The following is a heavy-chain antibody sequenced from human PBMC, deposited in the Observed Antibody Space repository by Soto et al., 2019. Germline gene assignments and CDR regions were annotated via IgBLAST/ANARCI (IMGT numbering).Heavy chain of an antibody. D-gene: IGHD4-17*01. Sequence: AASVKVSCKASGYTFTASGISWVRQAPGQGLEWMGWTSIYNGHTEYSPKFLGRVVMTTDTSAETAYLELKSLRPDDAALYYCARWDDYGASDQYHFDQWGQGTLVTVSS. J-gene: IGHJ4*02. CDR1: GYTFTASG. CDR3: ARWDDYGASDQYHFDQ. V-gene: IGHV1-18*01. CDR2: TSIYNGHT.